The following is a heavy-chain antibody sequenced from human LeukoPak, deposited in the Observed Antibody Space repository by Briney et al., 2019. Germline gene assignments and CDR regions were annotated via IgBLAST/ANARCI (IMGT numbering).Heavy chain of an antibody. V-gene: IGHV4-38-2*02. CDR2: IYHSGST. CDR3: ARVNRYSSSRLVDY. J-gene: IGHJ4*02. D-gene: IGHD6-6*01. CDR1: GYSISSGYY. Sequence: SETLSLTCTVSGYSISSGYYWGWIRQPPGKGLEWIGSIYHSGSTYYNPSLKSRVTISVDTSKNQFSLKLSSVTAADTAVYYCARVNRYSSSRLVDYWGQGTLVTVSS.